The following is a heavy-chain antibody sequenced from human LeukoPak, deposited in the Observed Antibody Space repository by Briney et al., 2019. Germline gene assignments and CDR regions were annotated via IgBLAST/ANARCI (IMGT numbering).Heavy chain of an antibody. Sequence: GGSLRLSCAGSGFTFDDYAMHWVRQTPGKGLEWVSGISWNGGNIAYADFVGGRFTISRDNAKNSLSLQMNSLSDEDTAVYYCAKDAYGGATFFYYMDVWGKGTTVTVSS. D-gene: IGHD2/OR15-2a*01. CDR3: AKDAYGGATFFYYMDV. CDR1: GFTFDDYA. CDR2: ISWNGGNI. V-gene: IGHV3-9*01. J-gene: IGHJ6*03.